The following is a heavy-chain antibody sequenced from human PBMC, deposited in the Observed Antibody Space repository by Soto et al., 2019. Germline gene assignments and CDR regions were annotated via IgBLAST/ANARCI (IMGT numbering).Heavy chain of an antibody. D-gene: IGHD2-15*01. V-gene: IGHV4-30-2*01. J-gene: IGHJ4*02. CDR1: GGSISSGGYS. CDR2: IYHSGST. CDR3: ARGQVVAAQH. Sequence: QLQLQESGSGLVKPSQTLSLTCAVSGGSISSGGYSWSWIRQPPGKGLEWIGYIYHSGSTYYNPSLKTRLNISVDRSKTQSSLKLTSVTAADTAVYYCARGQVVAAQHWGQGTLVTVSS.